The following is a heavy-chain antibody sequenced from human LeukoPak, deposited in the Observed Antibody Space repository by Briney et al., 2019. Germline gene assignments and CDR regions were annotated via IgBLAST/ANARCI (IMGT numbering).Heavy chain of an antibody. D-gene: IGHD3-22*01. V-gene: IGHV4-39*01. CDR2: IYYSGST. J-gene: IGHJ6*02. CDR3: ARPGSGGYYYDSSGPYGMDV. CDR1: GGSISSSSYY. Sequence: PSETLSLTCTVSGGSISSSSYYWGWIRQPPRKGLEWIGSIYYSGSTYYNPSLKSRVTISVDTSKNQFSLKLSSVTAADTAVYYCARPGSGGYYYDSSGPYGMDVWGQGTTVTVSS.